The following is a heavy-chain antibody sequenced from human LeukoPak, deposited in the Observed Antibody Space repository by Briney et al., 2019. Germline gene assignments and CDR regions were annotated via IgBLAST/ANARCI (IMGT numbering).Heavy chain of an antibody. J-gene: IGHJ3*01. D-gene: IGHD1-1*01. Sequence: GGSLRLSCKASGFIFNDYPMNWVRQAPGKGLEWVAGISWKSSNSGYADSVKGRFSISRDNAENSVYLQMDGLVSEDTALYYCTKATGYNWNDKDAFDVWGQGAMVTVSS. CDR1: GFIFNDYP. V-gene: IGHV3-9*01. CDR2: ISWKSSNS. CDR3: TKATGYNWNDKDAFDV.